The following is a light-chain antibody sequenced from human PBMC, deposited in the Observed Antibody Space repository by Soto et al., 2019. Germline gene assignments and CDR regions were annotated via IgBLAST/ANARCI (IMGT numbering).Light chain of an antibody. V-gene: IGKV3-15*01. CDR1: QSISSN. CDR3: QQYNNWPFT. J-gene: IGKJ3*01. Sequence: EIVMTRSPATLSVSPGERATLSCRASQSISSNLAWYQQKPGQAPRLLIYGASTRATGIPATFGGSGSGTEFTLTISSLQSEDFAVYYCQQYNNWPFTFGPGTKVDIK. CDR2: GAS.